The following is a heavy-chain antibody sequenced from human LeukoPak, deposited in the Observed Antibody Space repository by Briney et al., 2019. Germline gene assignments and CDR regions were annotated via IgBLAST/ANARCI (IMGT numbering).Heavy chain of an antibody. D-gene: IGHD2-2*01. V-gene: IGHV4-34*01. Sequence: PSETLSLTCAVYGVSFSGYYWSWIRQPPGKGLEWIGEINHSGSTNYNPSLKSRVTISVDTSKNQFSLKLSSVTAADTAVYYCARTIVVVPAAKISWFDPWGQGTLVTVSS. CDR3: ARTIVVVPAAKISWFDP. CDR1: GVSFSGYY. CDR2: INHSGST. J-gene: IGHJ5*02.